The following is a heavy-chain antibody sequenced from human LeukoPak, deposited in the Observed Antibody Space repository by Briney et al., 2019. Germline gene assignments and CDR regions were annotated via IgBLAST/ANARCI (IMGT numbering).Heavy chain of an antibody. V-gene: IGHV1-2*02. Sequence: ASVKVSCKASGYTFTSYYMHWVRQAPGQGLEWMGWINPNSGGTNYAQKFQGRVTMTRDTSISTAYMELSRLRSDDTAVYYCAKNLWFGELSFWFDPWGQGTLVTVSS. D-gene: IGHD3-10*01. J-gene: IGHJ5*02. CDR3: AKNLWFGELSFWFDP. CDR1: GYTFTSYY. CDR2: INPNSGGT.